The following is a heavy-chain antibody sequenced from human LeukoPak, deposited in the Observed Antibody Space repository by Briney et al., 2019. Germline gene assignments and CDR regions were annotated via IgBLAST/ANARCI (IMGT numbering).Heavy chain of an antibody. Sequence: GGSLRLSCAASGFTFSSYWMSWVRQAPGKGLEWVANIKQDGSEKYYVDSVKGRFTISRDNAKNSQYLQMNSLRAEDTAVYYCARTKHILAGYRMGAFDIWGQGTMVTVSS. CDR1: GFTFSSYW. J-gene: IGHJ3*02. V-gene: IGHV3-7*01. D-gene: IGHD3-9*01. CDR2: IKQDGSEK. CDR3: ARTKHILAGYRMGAFDI.